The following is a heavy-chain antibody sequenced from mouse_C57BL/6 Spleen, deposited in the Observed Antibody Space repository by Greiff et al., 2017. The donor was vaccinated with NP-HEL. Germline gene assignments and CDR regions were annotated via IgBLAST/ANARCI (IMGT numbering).Heavy chain of an antibody. V-gene: IGHV1-74*01. CDR1: GYTFTSYW. Sequence: QVQLQQPGAELVKPGASVKVSCKASGYTFTSYWMHWVKQRPGQGLEWIGRIHPSDSDTNYNQKFKGKATLTVDKSSSTAYMRLSSLTSEDSAVYYGAIPPHWWGSSSAWFAGWGPGALVTVAA. CDR2: IHPSDSDT. D-gene: IGHD1-1*01. CDR3: AIPPHWWGSSSAWFAG. J-gene: IGHJ3*01.